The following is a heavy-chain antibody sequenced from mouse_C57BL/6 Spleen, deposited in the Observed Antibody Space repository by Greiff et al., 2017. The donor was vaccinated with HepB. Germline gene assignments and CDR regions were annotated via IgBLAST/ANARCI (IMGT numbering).Heavy chain of an antibody. Sequence: VQLQQSGAELARPGASVKLSCKASGYTFTSYGISWVKQRTGQGLEWIGEIYPRSGNTYYKEKFKGKATLTADKSSSTAYMELRSLTSEDSAVEFCARPTYDYEGFYYFDYWGQGTTLTVSS. J-gene: IGHJ2*01. CDR2: IYPRSGNT. CDR1: GYTFTSYG. CDR3: ARPTYDYEGFYYFDY. D-gene: IGHD2-4*01. V-gene: IGHV1-81*01.